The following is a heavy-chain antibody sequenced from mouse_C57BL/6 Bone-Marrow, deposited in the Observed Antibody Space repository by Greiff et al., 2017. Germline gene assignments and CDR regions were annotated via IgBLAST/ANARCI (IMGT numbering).Heavy chain of an antibody. D-gene: IGHD3-2*02. CDR3: STFRQLRLWFAY. Sequence: EVQLQQSGAELVRPGASVKLSCTASGFNFKDDYMHWVKQMPEPGLEWIGWIEPENGDTEYASKFQGKATISADTASNTAYLQLSSLSSEDTAVYYCSTFRQLRLWFAYWGQGTLVTVSA. V-gene: IGHV14-4*01. CDR2: IEPENGDT. J-gene: IGHJ3*01. CDR1: GFNFKDDY.